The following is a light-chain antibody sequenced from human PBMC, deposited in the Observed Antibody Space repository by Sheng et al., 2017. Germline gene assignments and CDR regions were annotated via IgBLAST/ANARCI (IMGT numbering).Light chain of an antibody. CDR1: NIGSKS. Sequence: SYELTQSPSVSVAPGQTARIPCGGDNIGSKSVHWYQQKPGQAPVLVVYDDSDRPSGIPERFSGSNSGNTATLTISRVEAGDEADYYCQVWDSSSDLWVFGGGTKLTVL. V-gene: IGLV3-21*02. CDR3: QVWDSSSDLWV. CDR2: DDS. J-gene: IGLJ3*02.